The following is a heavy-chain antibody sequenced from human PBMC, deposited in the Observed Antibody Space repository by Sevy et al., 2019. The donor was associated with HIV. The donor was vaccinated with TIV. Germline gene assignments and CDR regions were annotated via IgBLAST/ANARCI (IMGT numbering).Heavy chain of an antibody. V-gene: IGHV3-30-3*01. Sequence: GGSLRLSCAASGFTFSSYAMHWVRQAPGKGLEWVAVISYDGSNKYYADSVKGRFTISRDNSKKTLYLQMNSLRAEDTAVYYCARVLWSGYSYDYWGQGTLVTVSS. CDR3: ARVLWSGYSYDY. J-gene: IGHJ4*02. CDR1: GFTFSSYA. D-gene: IGHD3-3*01. CDR2: ISYDGSNK.